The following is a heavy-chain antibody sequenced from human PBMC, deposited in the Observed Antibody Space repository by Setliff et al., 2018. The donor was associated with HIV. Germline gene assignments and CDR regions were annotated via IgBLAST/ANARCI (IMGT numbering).Heavy chain of an antibody. CDR3: ARDGYSSSWYVISGSLDY. J-gene: IGHJ4*02. Sequence: SETLSLTCIVSGGSISSSSYYWGWIRQPPGKGLEWIGTVYYSGSTYYNPSLKSRVTISVDTSENQFSLKLSSVTAADTAVYYCARDGYSSSWYVISGSLDYWAREFWSPSPQ. CDR1: GGSISSSSYY. V-gene: IGHV4-39*07. D-gene: IGHD6-13*01. CDR2: VYYSGST.